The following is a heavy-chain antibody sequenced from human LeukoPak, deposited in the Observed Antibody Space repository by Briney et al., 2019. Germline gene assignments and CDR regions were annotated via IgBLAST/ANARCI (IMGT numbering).Heavy chain of an antibody. CDR3: ARVAMIVVVTQGMDV. D-gene: IGHD3-22*01. V-gene: IGHV3-21*01. CDR2: ISSSSSYI. J-gene: IGHJ6*02. CDR1: GFTFSSNS. Sequence: GGSLRLSCAASGFTFSSNSMNWVRQAPGKGLEWVSSISSSSSYIYYADSVKGRFTISRDNAKNSLYLQMNSLRAEDTAVYYCARVAMIVVVTQGMDVWGQGTTVTVSS.